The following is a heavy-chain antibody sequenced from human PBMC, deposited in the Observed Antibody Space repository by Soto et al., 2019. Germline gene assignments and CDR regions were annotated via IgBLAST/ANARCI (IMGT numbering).Heavy chain of an antibody. Sequence: EVQLVESGGGLVQPGGSLRLSCAGSGFTFSGYWIHWVRQAPGKGPVWVSRLNPNGTFTTNSDSVKGRFSISRDNAKNTVYLQMTSLSADDTAVYYCARGGTSTIYWVLFYNSGQGTLVTVSS. D-gene: IGHD3-3*01. V-gene: IGHV3-74*01. J-gene: IGHJ4*02. CDR2: LNPNGTFT. CDR1: GFTFSGYW. CDR3: ARGGTSTIYWVLFYN.